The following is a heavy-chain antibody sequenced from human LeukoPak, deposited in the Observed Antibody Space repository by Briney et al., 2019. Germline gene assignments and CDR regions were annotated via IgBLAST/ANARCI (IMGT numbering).Heavy chain of an antibody. CDR3: ARAPGKGANWFDP. CDR1: GYTFTSYD. Sequence: GASVKPPCKASGYTFTSYDINWVRQATGQGLEWMGWMNPNSGNTGYAQKFQGRVTMTRNTSISTAYMELSSLRSEDTAVYYCARAPGKGANWFDPWGQGTLVTVSS. J-gene: IGHJ5*02. V-gene: IGHV1-8*01. CDR2: MNPNSGNT. D-gene: IGHD3-16*01.